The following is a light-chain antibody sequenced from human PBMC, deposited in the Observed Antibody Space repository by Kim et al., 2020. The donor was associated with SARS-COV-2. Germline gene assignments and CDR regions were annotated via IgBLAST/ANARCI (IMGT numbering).Light chain of an antibody. J-gene: IGKJ5*01. Sequence: EIVLTQSPSTLSSSPGERATLSCRASQGISSDLAWYQQKPGKVPRVLIYDASNLPTGVPARFSGSGSGTDFTLTISSLQPEDFAAYYCQQRNNGLMAFGQGTRLEIK. CDR2: DAS. CDR1: QGISSD. CDR3: QQRNNGLMA. V-gene: IGKV3-11*01.